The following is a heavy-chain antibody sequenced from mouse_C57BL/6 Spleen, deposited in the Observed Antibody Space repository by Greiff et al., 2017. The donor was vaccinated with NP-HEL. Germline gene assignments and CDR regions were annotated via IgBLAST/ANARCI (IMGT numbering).Heavy chain of an antibody. D-gene: IGHD2-3*01. V-gene: IGHV2-9*01. CDR3: AKHVYDGYRYYYAMDY. Sequence: VQLQQSGPGLVAPSQSLSITCTVSGFSLTSYGVDWVRQPPGKGLEWLGVIWGGGSTNYNSALMSRLSISKDNSKSQFCLKMNSPQTDDTAMYYCAKHVYDGYRYYYAMDYWGQGTSVTVSS. J-gene: IGHJ4*01. CDR1: GFSLTSYG. CDR2: IWGGGST.